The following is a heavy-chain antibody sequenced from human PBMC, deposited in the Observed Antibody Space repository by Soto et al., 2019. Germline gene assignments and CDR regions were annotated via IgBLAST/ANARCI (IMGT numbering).Heavy chain of an antibody. J-gene: IGHJ4*02. Sequence: EVQLVESGGGLVRPGGSLRLSCAASGFTFSSYSMNWVRQAPGKGLEWVSYISSSSSTIYYADSVKGRFTISRDNAKNSLYLQMNSLRAEDTAVYYCARDFRWTTVTTADNYWGQGTLVTVSS. V-gene: IGHV3-48*01. CDR2: ISSSSSTI. CDR1: GFTFSSYS. D-gene: IGHD4-17*01. CDR3: ARDFRWTTVTTADNY.